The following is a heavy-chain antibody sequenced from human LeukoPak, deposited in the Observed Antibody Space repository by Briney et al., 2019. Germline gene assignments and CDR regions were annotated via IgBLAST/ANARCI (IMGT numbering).Heavy chain of an antibody. CDR1: GGSISSYY. V-gene: IGHV4-59*08. D-gene: IGHD4-17*01. CDR3: ARATSYGDYVDY. CDR2: NDYSGNT. Sequence: SETLSLTCTVSGGSISSYYWSWIRQPPGKGLEWIGYNDYSGNTNYNPSLKSRVTISVDTSKNQSSLKLSSVTAADTAVYYCARATSYGDYVDYWGQGTLVTVSS. J-gene: IGHJ4*02.